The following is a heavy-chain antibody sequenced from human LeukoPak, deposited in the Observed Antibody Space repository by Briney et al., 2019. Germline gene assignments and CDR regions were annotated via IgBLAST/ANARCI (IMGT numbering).Heavy chain of an antibody. CDR2: IKPNSGVT. J-gene: IGHJ6*02. CDR1: GYTFSGDY. CDR3: AREARIHGGGYYYVLDG. D-gene: IGHD3-10*01. Sequence: EASVKVSCKASGYTFSGDYIHWVRQAPGQGLEWMGWIKPNSGVTNYAQKFQGRVTLTTDTSISAAYMELSSVISDDTAVYYCAREARIHGGGYYYVLDGWGQGTTVTVSS. V-gene: IGHV1-2*02.